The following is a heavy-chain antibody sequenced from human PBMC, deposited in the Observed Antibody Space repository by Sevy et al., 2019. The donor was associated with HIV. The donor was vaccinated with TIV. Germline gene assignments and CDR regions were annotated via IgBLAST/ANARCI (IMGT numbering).Heavy chain of an antibody. J-gene: IGHJ4*02. CDR1: GDSVSGGNYY. Sequence: SETLSLTCTVSGDSVSGGNYYWSWIRQPPGKGLEVIGYIYYSGSTNYNPSLKSRVTISIDTSKNQFSLRLTSVTAADTAVYYCARGLFDYWGQGTLVTVSS. V-gene: IGHV4-61*01. CDR2: IYYSGST. CDR3: ARGLFDY.